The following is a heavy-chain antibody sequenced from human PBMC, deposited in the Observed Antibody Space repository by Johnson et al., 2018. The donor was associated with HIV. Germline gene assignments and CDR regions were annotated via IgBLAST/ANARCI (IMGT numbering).Heavy chain of an antibody. D-gene: IGHD4-17*01. CDR3: ARDGTFGYGDYVGRAFDI. CDR1: GFTVSSNY. Sequence: VQLVESGGGLIQPGGSLRLSCAASGFTVSSNYMSWVRQAPGKGLEWVSVIYSGGSTYYADSVKGRFTISRDTSKNTLSLQMNSLRAEDTAVYYCARDGTFGYGDYVGRAFDIWGQGTMVTVSS. CDR2: IYSGGST. J-gene: IGHJ3*02. V-gene: IGHV3-53*01.